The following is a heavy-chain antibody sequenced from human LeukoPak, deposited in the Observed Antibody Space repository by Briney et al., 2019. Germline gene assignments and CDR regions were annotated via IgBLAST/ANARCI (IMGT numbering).Heavy chain of an antibody. CDR3: ARGGIAVASLFDY. D-gene: IGHD6-19*01. J-gene: IGHJ4*02. CDR2: INPNSGGT. V-gene: IGHV1-2*04. CDR1: GYTFTGYY. Sequence: ASVKVSCKASGYTFTGYYMHWVRQAPGQGLEWMGWINPNSGGTNYAQKFQGWVTMTRDTSISTAYMELSRLRSDDTAVYYCARGGIAVASLFDYWGQGTLVTVSS.